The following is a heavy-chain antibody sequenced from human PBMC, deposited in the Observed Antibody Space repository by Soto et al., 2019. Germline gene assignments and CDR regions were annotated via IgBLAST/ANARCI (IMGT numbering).Heavy chain of an antibody. CDR2: IGTRGSYI. Sequence: PGGSLRLSCAVSGFIFSRYSMNWVRQAPGKGLEWVSSIGTRGSYIYDTDSVKGRFTISRDNTKDSLYLQMNSLRAEDTAIYYCARGSAFIGLDYWGQGTPVTVSS. V-gene: IGHV3-21*01. J-gene: IGHJ4*02. CDR1: GFIFSRYS. D-gene: IGHD1-26*01. CDR3: ARGSAFIGLDY.